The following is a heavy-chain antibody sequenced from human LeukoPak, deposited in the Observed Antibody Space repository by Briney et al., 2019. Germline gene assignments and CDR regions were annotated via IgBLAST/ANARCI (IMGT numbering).Heavy chain of an antibody. CDR3: AKSKSSSWYSAFDI. J-gene: IGHJ3*02. CDR1: GFTFSSYA. V-gene: IGHV3-23*01. CDR2: ISGSGGST. D-gene: IGHD6-13*01. Sequence: GGSLRLSYAASGFTFSSYAMSWVRQAPGKGLEWASAISGSGGSTYYADSVKGRFTISRDNSKNTLYLQMNSLRAEDTAVYYCAKSKSSSWYSAFDIWGQGTMVTVSS.